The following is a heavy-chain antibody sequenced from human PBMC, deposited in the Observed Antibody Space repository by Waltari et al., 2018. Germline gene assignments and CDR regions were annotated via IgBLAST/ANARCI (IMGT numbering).Heavy chain of an antibody. J-gene: IGHJ5*02. CDR2: INTNTGHP. CDR1: GYTLSQYS. D-gene: IGHD4-4*01. Sequence: QVQLMQSGSELKKPGASVPISSKTSGYTLSQYSMNWVRQAPGQGLEWMGWINTNTGHPTYAQDFTGRFVFSLDTSVSTAYLHINGLKADDTAVYYCARGSNFGDPWGQGTLVTVSS. V-gene: IGHV7-4-1*02. CDR3: ARGSNFGDP.